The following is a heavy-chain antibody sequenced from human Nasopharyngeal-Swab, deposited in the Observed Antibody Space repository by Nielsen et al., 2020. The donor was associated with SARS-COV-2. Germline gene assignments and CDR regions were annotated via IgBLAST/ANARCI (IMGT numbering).Heavy chain of an antibody. D-gene: IGHD5-18*01. CDR1: GFTFSSYW. V-gene: IGHV3-7*03. CDR2: IKQDGSEK. J-gene: IGHJ6*02. CDR3: ARDQGYKTYYYYYGMDV. Sequence: GESLKISCAASGFTFSSYWMSWVRQAPGKGLEWVANIKQDGSEKYYVDSVKGRFTISSDNAKNSLYLQMNSLRAEDTAVYYCARDQGYKTYYYYYGMDVWGQGTTVTVSS.